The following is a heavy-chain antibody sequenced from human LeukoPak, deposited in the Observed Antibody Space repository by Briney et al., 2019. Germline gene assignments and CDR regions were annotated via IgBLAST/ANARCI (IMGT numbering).Heavy chain of an antibody. D-gene: IGHD3-10*01. CDR2: IIPIFGTA. Sequence: SVKVSCKASGYTFTSYGISWVQQAPGQGLEWMGGIIPIFGTANYAQKFQGRVTITADKSTSTAYMELSSLRSEDTAVYYCARVSPAHGSGDHWGQGTLVTVSS. CDR3: ARVSPAHGSGDH. CDR1: GYTFTSYG. J-gene: IGHJ4*02. V-gene: IGHV1-69*06.